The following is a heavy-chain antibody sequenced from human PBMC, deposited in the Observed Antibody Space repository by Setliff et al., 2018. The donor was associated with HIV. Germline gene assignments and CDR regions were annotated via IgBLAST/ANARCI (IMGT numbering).Heavy chain of an antibody. J-gene: IGHJ6*02. D-gene: IGHD1-26*01. V-gene: IGHV1-24*01. CDR2: FDPEDGQR. CDR3: ATTGPYSGSLYGMDV. Sequence: ASVKVSCKVSGYTLSELSRHWVRQGPGKGLEWMGGFDPEDGQRIYAQKFQGRDTMTEDTSTDTAYMELSSLSFEDTAVYYCATTGPYSGSLYGMDVWGQGTTVTVSS. CDR1: GYTLSELS.